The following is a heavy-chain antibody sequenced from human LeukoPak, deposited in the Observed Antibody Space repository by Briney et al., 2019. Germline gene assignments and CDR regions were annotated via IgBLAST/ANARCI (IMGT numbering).Heavy chain of an antibody. Sequence: GGSLRLSCAPSGFTSSNYAMSWVRQAPGKGLEWVSGISGRGGSTYYADSVKWRFTISRGISKVYLEMTNLRAEDTAVYYCAKDHYETDYDSSGYYLFDNWGQGTLVTVSS. J-gene: IGHJ4*02. V-gene: IGHV3-23*01. CDR2: ISGRGGST. CDR1: GFTSSNYA. CDR3: AKDHYETDYDSSGYYLFDN. D-gene: IGHD3-22*01.